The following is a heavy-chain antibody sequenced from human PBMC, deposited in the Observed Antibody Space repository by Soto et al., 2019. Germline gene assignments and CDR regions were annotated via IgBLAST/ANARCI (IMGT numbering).Heavy chain of an antibody. D-gene: IGHD2-21*02. CDR2: IIPIFGTA. CDR1: GGTFSSYA. CDR3: AREVDPGGGNSEWFDP. V-gene: IGHV1-69*13. Sequence: SVKVSCKASGGTFSSYAISWVRQAPGQGLEWMGGIIPIFGTANYAQKFQGRVTITADESTSTAYMELSSLRSEDTAVYYCAREVDPGGGNSEWFDPWGQGNMVTVYS. J-gene: IGHJ5*02.